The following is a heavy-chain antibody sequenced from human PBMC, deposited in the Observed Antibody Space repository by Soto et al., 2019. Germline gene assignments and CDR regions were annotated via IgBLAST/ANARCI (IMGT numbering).Heavy chain of an antibody. J-gene: IGHJ4*02. CDR2: FYHSGRS. CDR3: VRQESEWYQRPFDY. V-gene: IGHV4-39*01. D-gene: IGHD2-2*01. CDR1: GGSVSRSNYD. Sequence: LQLQESGPGLVKPSETLSLTCTVSGGSVSRSNYDWGWIRQPPGKGLEWIGTFYHSGRSNYSPSLQSRVTISVDTSKNQFSLRLSSVTAADTAIYYCVRQESEWYQRPFDYWGPGTLVTVSS.